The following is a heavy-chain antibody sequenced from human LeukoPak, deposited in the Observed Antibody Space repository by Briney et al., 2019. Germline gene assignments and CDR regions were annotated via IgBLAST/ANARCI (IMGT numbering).Heavy chain of an antibody. CDR3: ARDGLVRNYGDYT. J-gene: IGHJ4*02. CDR2: IIPILGIA. V-gene: IGHV1-69*04. CDR1: GGTFSSYA. D-gene: IGHD4-17*01. Sequence: ASVKVSCKASGGTFSSYAISWVRQAPGQGLEWMGRIIPILGIANYAQKFQGRVTITADKSTSTAYMELSSLRSEDTAVYYCARDGLVRNYGDYTWGQGTLVTVSS.